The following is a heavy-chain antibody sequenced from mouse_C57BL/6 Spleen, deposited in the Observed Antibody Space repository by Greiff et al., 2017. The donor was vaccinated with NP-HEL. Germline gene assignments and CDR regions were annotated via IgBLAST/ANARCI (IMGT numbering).Heavy chain of an antibody. CDR2: IDPENGDT. D-gene: IGHD2-3*01. V-gene: IGHV14-4*01. Sequence: EVQLQQSGAELVRPGASVKLSCTASGFNIKDDYMHWVKQRPEQGLEWIGWIDPENGDTEYASKFQGKATITADTSSNTAYLQLSSLTSEDTAVYYCTTGYDGYYLFAYWGQGTLVTVSA. J-gene: IGHJ3*01. CDR3: TTGYDGYYLFAY. CDR1: GFNIKDDY.